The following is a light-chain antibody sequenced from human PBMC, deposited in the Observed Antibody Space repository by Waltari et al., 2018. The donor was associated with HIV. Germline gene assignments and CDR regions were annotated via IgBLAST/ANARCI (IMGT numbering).Light chain of an antibody. J-gene: IGKJ2*02. Sequence: IQMTQSPSFLSASVGDRVTITCRATESIGRYLNWYQQKPGKAPTLLIHTASTLESGVPSRCSGSGSEAVFTLTINSLQPEDFATYFCQQSYRIPRTFGQGTTLEIK. CDR1: ESIGRY. CDR3: QQSYRIPRT. CDR2: TAS. V-gene: IGKV1-39*01.